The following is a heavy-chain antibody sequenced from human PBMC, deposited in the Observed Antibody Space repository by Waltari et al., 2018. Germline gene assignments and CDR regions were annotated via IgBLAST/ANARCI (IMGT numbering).Heavy chain of an antibody. Sequence: QVQLQESGPGLVKPSETLSLTCTVSGDAISGGASYWSWLQQPAGKGLEWIGYIFSGGSTNYSPSLKSRVTMSVDTSKNQFSLKLSSVTAADTAVYFCARVANSGYDDRGHFDFWGQGTLVTVSS. J-gene: IGHJ4*02. V-gene: IGHV4-61*10. CDR2: IFSGGST. D-gene: IGHD5-12*01. CDR3: ARVANSGYDDRGHFDF. CDR1: GDAISGGASY.